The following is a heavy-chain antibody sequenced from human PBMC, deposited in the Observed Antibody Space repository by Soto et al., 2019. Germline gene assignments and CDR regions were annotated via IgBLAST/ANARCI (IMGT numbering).Heavy chain of an antibody. D-gene: IGHD6-19*01. V-gene: IGHV1-18*01. CDR1: GYPFTHYA. CDR2: VSAYNGNT. Sequence: KVSCQAPGYPFTHYANSWVRLAPAQGPEWMGWVSAYNGNTNSAQKLKGRVTMSLHTSTSTPYMQLRSLRTYDTGVYSCVRDQNCGWYGEESGMDVWAKGARAPSP. J-gene: IGHJ6*02. CDR3: VRDQNCGWYGEESGMDV.